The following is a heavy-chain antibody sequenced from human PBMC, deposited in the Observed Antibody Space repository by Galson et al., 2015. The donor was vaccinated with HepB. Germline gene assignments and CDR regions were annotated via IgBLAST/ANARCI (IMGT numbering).Heavy chain of an antibody. CDR3: AKDPSSLYSSGWYNGGWFDP. CDR2: ISYDGSNE. D-gene: IGHD6-19*01. J-gene: IGHJ5*02. Sequence: SLRLSCAASGFTFSSYAMHWVRQAPGKGLEWVAVISYDGSNEYYADSVKGRFTISRDNSKNTLYLQMNSLRAEDTAVYYCAKDPSSLYSSGWYNGGWFDPWGQGTLVTVSS. CDR1: GFTFSSYA. V-gene: IGHV3-30-3*01.